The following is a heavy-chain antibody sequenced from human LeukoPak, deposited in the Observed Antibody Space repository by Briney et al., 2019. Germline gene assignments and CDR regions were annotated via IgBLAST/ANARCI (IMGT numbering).Heavy chain of an antibody. D-gene: IGHD3-16*02. Sequence: ASVKVSCKASGGTFSSYAISWVRQAPGQGLEWMGGIIPIFGTANYAQKFQGRVTITTDESTSTAYMELRSLRSEDTAVYYCARGQVWGSYRRLDYWGQGTLVTVSS. CDR2: IIPIFGTA. J-gene: IGHJ4*02. CDR1: GGTFSSYA. V-gene: IGHV1-69*05. CDR3: ARGQVWGSYRRLDY.